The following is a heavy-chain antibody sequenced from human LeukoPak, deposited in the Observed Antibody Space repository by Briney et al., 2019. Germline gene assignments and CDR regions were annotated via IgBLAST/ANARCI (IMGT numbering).Heavy chain of an antibody. D-gene: IGHD2-2*01. V-gene: IGHV1-69*13. Sequence: SVKVSCKASGGTFSSYAISWVRQAPGQGLEWMGGIIPIFGTANYAQKFQGRVTITADESTSTAYMELSSLRSEDTAVYNCAREGRCSSTSCFSGGDDRFDPWGQGTLVTVSS. CDR1: GGTFSSYA. CDR3: AREGRCSSTSCFSGGDDRFDP. J-gene: IGHJ5*02. CDR2: IIPIFGTA.